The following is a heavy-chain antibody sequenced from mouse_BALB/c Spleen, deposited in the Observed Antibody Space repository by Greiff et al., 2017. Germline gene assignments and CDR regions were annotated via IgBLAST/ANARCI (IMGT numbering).Heavy chain of an antibody. CDR1: GFTFSSYA. CDR3: ARPDVFDY. V-gene: IGHV5-9-3*01. Sequence: EVQVVESGGGLVKPGGSLKLSCAASGFTFSSYAMSWVRQTPEKRLEWVATISSGGSYTYYPDSVKGRFTISRDNAKNTLYLQMSSLRSEDTAMYYCARPDVFDYWGQGTTLTVSS. CDR2: ISSGGSYT. J-gene: IGHJ2*01.